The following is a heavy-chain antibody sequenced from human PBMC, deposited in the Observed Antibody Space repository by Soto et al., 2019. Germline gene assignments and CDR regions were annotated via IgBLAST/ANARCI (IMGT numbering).Heavy chain of an antibody. CDR1: GDSVSENSAA. Sequence: SQNLCLFGAISGDSVSENSAAWNWIRQSPARGLDGLRRTYYRSGYYNDYAVSVKSRITVTPDTSMHQFALHLNTVSPEDTAVDYCGRESPYYVSRDSHLDDWGHGALVTV. V-gene: IGHV6-1*01. D-gene: IGHD3-16*01. J-gene: IGHJ4*03. CDR2: TYYRSGYYN. CDR3: GRESPYYVSRDSHLDD.